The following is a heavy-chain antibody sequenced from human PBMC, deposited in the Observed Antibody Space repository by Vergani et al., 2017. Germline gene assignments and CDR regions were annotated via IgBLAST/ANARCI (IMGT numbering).Heavy chain of an antibody. CDR3: ARTDTAMAPYYFDY. Sequence: QVQLQESGPGLVKPSETLSLTCTVSGVSISSYYWSWIRQPPGKGLEWIGYIYYSGSTYYNPSLKSRVTISVDTSKNQFSLKLSSVTAADTAVYYCARTDTAMAPYYFDYWGQGTLVTVSS. D-gene: IGHD5-18*01. V-gene: IGHV4-59*12. J-gene: IGHJ4*02. CDR2: IYYSGST. CDR1: GVSISSYY.